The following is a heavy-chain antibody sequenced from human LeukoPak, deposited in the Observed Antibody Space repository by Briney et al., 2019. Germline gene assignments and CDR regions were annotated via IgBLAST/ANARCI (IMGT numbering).Heavy chain of an antibody. D-gene: IGHD5-18*01. CDR3: ARGDTAIGFDY. CDR1: GFTFSDYY. CDR2: ISSSGSTI. V-gene: IGHV3-11*04. Sequence: GGSLRLSCAASGFTFSDYYMTWIRQAPGKGLEWISYISSSGSTIYYAGSVKGRFTISRDSAKNSLYLQMNSLRAEDTAVYYCARGDTAIGFDYWGQGTLVTVSS. J-gene: IGHJ4*02.